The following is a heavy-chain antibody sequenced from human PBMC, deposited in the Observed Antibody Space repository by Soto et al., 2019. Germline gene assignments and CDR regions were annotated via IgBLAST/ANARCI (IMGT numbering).Heavy chain of an antibody. V-gene: IGHV1-2*02. Sequence: ASLKVPCKPSGYTSTGYYIHWVRQPPGQGLEWMGWINPYSRNTNYAQKFQGRVTMTRDKSISTAYMALSRLGSDDTAVYYCARDYGSGSYYTGDLDYWGQGTLVTVSS. CDR2: INPYSRNT. CDR3: ARDYGSGSYYTGDLDY. J-gene: IGHJ4*02. CDR1: GYTSTGYY. D-gene: IGHD3-10*01.